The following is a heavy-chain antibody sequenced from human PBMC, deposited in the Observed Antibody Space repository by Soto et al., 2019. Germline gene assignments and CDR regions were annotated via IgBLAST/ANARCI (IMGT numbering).Heavy chain of an antibody. CDR2: INSGGTVA. CDR1: GFTYESYA. CDR3: AISTGGFGGLFVVPSDY. V-gene: IGHV3-23*01. Sequence: EVQLLESGGGLVQPGGSLRLSCAASGFTYESYAMSWVRQAPGKGLEWVSGINSGGTVAHYADSVKGRFAISRDNSKNTLSLEMISLRADDTGLYYCAISTGGFGGLFVVPSDYWGQGTLVTVSS. D-gene: IGHD3-16*02. J-gene: IGHJ4*02.